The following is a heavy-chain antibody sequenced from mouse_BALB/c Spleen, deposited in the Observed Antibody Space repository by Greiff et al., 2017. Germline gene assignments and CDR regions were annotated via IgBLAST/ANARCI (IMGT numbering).Heavy chain of an antibody. CDR2: ISDGGSYT. Sequence: DVQLVESGGGLVKPGGSLKLSCAASGFTFSDYYMYWVRQTPEKRLEWVATISDGGSYTYYPDSVKGRFTISRDNAKNNLYLQMSSLKSEDTAMYYCAREGLSAYWGQGTLVTVSA. CDR3: AREGLSAY. CDR1: GFTFSDYY. V-gene: IGHV5-4*02. J-gene: IGHJ3*01.